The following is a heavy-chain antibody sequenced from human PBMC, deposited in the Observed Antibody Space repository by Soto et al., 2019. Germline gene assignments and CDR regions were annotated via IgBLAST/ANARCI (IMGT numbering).Heavy chain of an antibody. CDR3: ARGSGWNPSAFDI. Sequence: EVQLVESGGGLVQPGGSLRLSCAASGFTFSSYWMNWVRQAPGKGLVWVSRINSDGSSTSYADSVKGRFTISRDNAKNTLYLQMNSLRAEDTTVYYCARGSGWNPSAFDIWGQGTMVTVSS. J-gene: IGHJ3*02. D-gene: IGHD6-19*01. V-gene: IGHV3-74*01. CDR2: INSDGSST. CDR1: GFTFSSYW.